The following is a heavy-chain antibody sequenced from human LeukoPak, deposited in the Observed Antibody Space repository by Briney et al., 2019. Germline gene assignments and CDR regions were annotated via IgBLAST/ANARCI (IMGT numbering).Heavy chain of an antibody. J-gene: IGHJ6*04. CDR1: GFTFSSYA. D-gene: IGHD3-3*01. CDR3: ARDRSRAPDYDFWSGLGV. CDR2: ISYDGSNK. Sequence: PGGSLRLSCAASGFTFSSYAMHWVRQAPGKGLEWVAVISYDGSNKYYADSVKGQFTISRDNSKNALYLQMNSLRAEDTAVYYCARDRSRAPDYDFWSGLGVWGKGTTVTVSS. V-gene: IGHV3-30-3*01.